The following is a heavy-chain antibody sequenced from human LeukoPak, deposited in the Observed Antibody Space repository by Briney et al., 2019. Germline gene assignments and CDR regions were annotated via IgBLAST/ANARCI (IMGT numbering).Heavy chain of an antibody. Sequence: GGSLRLSCAASGFTFSSYSMNWVCQAPGKGLEWVSSISSSSSSYIYYADSVKGRFTISRDNAKNSLYLQMNSLRAEDTAVYYCARERSAAGTPFEDYWGQGTLVTVSS. CDR2: ISSSSSSYI. D-gene: IGHD6-13*01. CDR3: ARERSAAGTPFEDY. V-gene: IGHV3-21*01. CDR1: GFTFSSYS. J-gene: IGHJ4*02.